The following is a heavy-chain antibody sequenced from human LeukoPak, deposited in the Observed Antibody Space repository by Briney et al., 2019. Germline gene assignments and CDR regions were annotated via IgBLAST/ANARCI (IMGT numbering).Heavy chain of an antibody. D-gene: IGHD3-10*01. J-gene: IGHJ4*02. CDR2: IYPGDSDT. CDR1: GYSFTSYW. Sequence: GESLKISCKGSGYSFTSYWIGWVRQMPGKGLEWMGIIYPGDSDTRYSPSFQGQVTISADKSISTAYLQWSSLKASDTAMYYCARQFYGSGSYTSLLFDYWGQGTLVTVSS. CDR3: ARQFYGSGSYTSLLFDY. V-gene: IGHV5-51*01.